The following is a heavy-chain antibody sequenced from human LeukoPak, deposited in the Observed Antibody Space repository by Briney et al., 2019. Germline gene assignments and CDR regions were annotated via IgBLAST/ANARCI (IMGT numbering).Heavy chain of an antibody. CDR1: GGSFSHYY. Sequence: SETLSLTCVVYGGSFSHYYWTWIRQAPGKGLEWIGYIYYSGSTNYNPSLKSRVTISVDTSKNQFSLKLSSVTAADTAVYYCAKWVGATWFDPWGQGTLVTVSS. J-gene: IGHJ5*02. CDR2: IYYSGST. CDR3: AKWVGATWFDP. D-gene: IGHD1-26*01. V-gene: IGHV4-59*08.